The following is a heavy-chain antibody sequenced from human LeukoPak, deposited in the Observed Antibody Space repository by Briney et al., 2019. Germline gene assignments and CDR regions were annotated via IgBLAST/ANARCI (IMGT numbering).Heavy chain of an antibody. CDR1: GFTFNTYS. D-gene: IGHD3-10*01. V-gene: IGHV3-21*06. CDR3: ARERGILLWFGELFPLDY. Sequence: GGSLRLSCEASGFTFNTYSMNWARQAPGKGLEWVSSIDSSGGYMFYADSVKGRFIISRDNAKDSLYLQMNSLRAEDTAVYYCARERGILLWFGELFPLDYWGQGTLVTVSS. CDR2: IDSSGGYM. J-gene: IGHJ4*02.